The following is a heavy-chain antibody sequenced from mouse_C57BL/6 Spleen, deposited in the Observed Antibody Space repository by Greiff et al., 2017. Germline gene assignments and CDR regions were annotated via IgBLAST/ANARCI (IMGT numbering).Heavy chain of an antibody. V-gene: IGHV1-80*01. Sequence: QVQLQQSGAELVKPGASVKISCKASGYAFSSYWMNWVKQRPGKGLEWIGQIYPGDGDTNYNGKFKGKATLTADKSSSTAYMQLSSLTSEDSAVXFCAIGYDYRAMDYWGQGTSVTVSS. CDR2: IYPGDGDT. D-gene: IGHD2-4*01. CDR1: GYAFSSYW. CDR3: AIGYDYRAMDY. J-gene: IGHJ4*01.